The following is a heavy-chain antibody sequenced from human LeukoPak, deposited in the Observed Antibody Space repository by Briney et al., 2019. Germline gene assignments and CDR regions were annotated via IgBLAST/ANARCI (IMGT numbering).Heavy chain of an antibody. D-gene: IGHD3-10*01. V-gene: IGHV4-30-4*01. Sequence: SQTLSLTCTVSGGSISSGDYYWSWIRQPPGKGLEWIGYIYYSGSTYYNPSLKSRFTISVDTSKNQFSLKLSSVTAADTAVYYCARYLWFVELLPPEYFDYWGQGTLVTVSS. CDR3: ARYLWFVELLPPEYFDY. CDR2: IYYSGST. CDR1: GGSISSGDYY. J-gene: IGHJ4*02.